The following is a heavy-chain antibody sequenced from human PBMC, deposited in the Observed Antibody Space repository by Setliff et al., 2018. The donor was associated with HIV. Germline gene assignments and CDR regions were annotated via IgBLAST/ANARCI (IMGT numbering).Heavy chain of an antibody. V-gene: IGHV3-11*05. CDR2: ISSSSTYT. J-gene: IGHJ6*03. CDR3: ARERLGVKGYYYMDV. D-gene: IGHD3-10*01. Sequence: GGSLRLSCAASGFIFSDYYMSWVRQAPGKGLEWVSYISSSSTYTNYADSVKGRFTISRDNAKNSLYLQMISLRAEDTAVYYCARERLGVKGYYYMDVWGKGTTVTVSS. CDR1: GFIFSDYY.